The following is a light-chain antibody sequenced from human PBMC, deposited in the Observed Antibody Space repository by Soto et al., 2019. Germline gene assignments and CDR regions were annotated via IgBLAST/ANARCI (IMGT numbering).Light chain of an antibody. Sequence: QSVLTQPPSVSAAPGQKVTISCSGSSSNIGNNYLSWYQQLPGTAPKLLIYDNTKRPSGIPDRFSGSKSGTSATLRITGLQTGDEADYYCGTWDSSLGAVVFGRGTKLTVL. CDR3: GTWDSSLGAVV. J-gene: IGLJ2*01. V-gene: IGLV1-51*01. CDR2: DNT. CDR1: SSNIGNNY.